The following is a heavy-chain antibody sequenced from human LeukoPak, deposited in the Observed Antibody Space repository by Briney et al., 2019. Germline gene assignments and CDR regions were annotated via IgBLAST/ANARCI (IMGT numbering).Heavy chain of an antibody. J-gene: IGHJ3*02. CDR1: GGSISTYY. Sequence: PSETLSLTCTVSGGSISTYYWSWIRQPPGKGLEWIGYIYYSGSTNYNPSLKSRVTISVDTSKNQFSLKLSSVTAADTAVYYCARWDDMVRDKTGPFDAFDIWGQGTMVTVSS. CDR2: IYYSGST. D-gene: IGHD3-10*01. CDR3: ARWDDMVRDKTGPFDAFDI. V-gene: IGHV4-59*01.